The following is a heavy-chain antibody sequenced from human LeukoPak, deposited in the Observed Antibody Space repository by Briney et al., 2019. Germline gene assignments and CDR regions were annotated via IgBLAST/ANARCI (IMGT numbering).Heavy chain of an antibody. V-gene: IGHV4-39*02. D-gene: IGHD3-22*01. CDR2: ISYSGGT. CDR1: GGSISSGDYY. CDR3: AREVEYYDSSGYRPHAFDI. Sequence: SETLSLTCTVSGGSISSGDYYWSWIRQPPGKGLEWFGSISYSGGTSYNPSLRSRVTISVDTSKNQFSLKLNSVTAADTAVYYCAREVEYYDSSGYRPHAFDIWGRGTVVTVSS. J-gene: IGHJ3*02.